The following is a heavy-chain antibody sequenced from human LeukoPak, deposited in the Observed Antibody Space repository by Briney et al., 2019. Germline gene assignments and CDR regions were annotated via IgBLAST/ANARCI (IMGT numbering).Heavy chain of an antibody. CDR3: ARDKYYDSSGYIDY. CDR1: GFTFSSYW. Sequence: GGSLRLSCAASGFTFSSYWMSWVRQAPGKGLEWVANINQDGSEKYYVDSVKGRFTISRDNAKNSLYLQMNSLRAEDTAVYYCARDKYYDSSGYIDYWGQGTLVTVSS. D-gene: IGHD3-22*01. V-gene: IGHV3-7*01. CDR2: INQDGSEK. J-gene: IGHJ4*02.